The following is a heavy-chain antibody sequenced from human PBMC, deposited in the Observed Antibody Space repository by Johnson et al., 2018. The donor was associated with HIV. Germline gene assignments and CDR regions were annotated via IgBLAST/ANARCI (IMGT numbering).Heavy chain of an antibody. CDR2: SSCSGGST. Sequence: MLLVESGGGLVQPGGSLRLSCAASGFTFSSYAMSWVRQAPGMGLELVSASSCSGGSTSYADSVKRRFTISRANSKNTLYLQMNSLRAEDTAVYYCAKGNVYSVRGNYGDYDAFDIWGQGTMVTVSS. CDR1: GFTFSSYA. V-gene: IGHV3-23*04. D-gene: IGHD4-17*01. J-gene: IGHJ3*02. CDR3: AKGNVYSVRGNYGDYDAFDI.